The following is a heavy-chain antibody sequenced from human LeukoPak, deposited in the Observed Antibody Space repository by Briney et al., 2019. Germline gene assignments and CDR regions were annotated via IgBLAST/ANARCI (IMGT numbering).Heavy chain of an antibody. V-gene: IGHV1-46*01. CDR2: INPSGGST. CDR1: GYTFTTCY. J-gene: IGHJ4*02. D-gene: IGHD5-18*01. CDR3: APGGYSYAGDY. Sequence: ASVKVSCKASGYTFTTCYMHWVRQAPGQGLEWMGIINPSGGSTSYAQKFQGRVTVTRDTSTSTVYMELSSLRSEDTAVYYCAPGGYSYAGDYWGQGTLVTVSS.